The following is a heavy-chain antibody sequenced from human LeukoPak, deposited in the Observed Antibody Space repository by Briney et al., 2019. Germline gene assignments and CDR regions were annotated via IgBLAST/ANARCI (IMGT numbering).Heavy chain of an antibody. Sequence: SETLSLTCTVSGGSISSYYWSWIRQPPGKGLKWIGYIYYSGSTNYNPSLKSRVTISVDTSKNQFSLKLSSVTAADTAVYYCAKNAYGSQFNFDYWGQGTLVTVSS. CDR2: IYYSGST. CDR3: AKNAYGSQFNFDY. D-gene: IGHD1-26*01. V-gene: IGHV4-59*08. J-gene: IGHJ4*02. CDR1: GGSISSYY.